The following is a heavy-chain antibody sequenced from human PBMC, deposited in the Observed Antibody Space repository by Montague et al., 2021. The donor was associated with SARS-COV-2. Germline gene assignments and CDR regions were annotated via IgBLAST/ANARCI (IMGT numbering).Heavy chain of an antibody. V-gene: IGHV4-34*01. CDR2: INQSGST. D-gene: IGHD3-10*01. J-gene: IGHJ4*02. Sequence: SETLSLTYAVYGVSFSGYYWTWIRQPPEKGLEWIGEINQSGSTNNNPSLKSRVIISVDTSKNQFSLKLSSVTAADTAVYYCARRVSSVWGVTVSAELDYWGQGTLVIVSS. CDR1: GVSFSGYY. CDR3: ARRVSSVWGVTVSAELDY.